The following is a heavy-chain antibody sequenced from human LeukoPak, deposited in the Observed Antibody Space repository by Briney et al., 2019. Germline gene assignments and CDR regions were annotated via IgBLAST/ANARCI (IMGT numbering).Heavy chain of an antibody. CDR2: ISGSNGYI. V-gene: IGHV3-21*01. CDR1: GFTFSSYS. CDR3: ARAGSFDY. J-gene: IGHJ4*02. D-gene: IGHD2-15*01. Sequence: GGSLRLSCAASGFTFSSYSMNWVRQAPGKGLEWVSSISGSNGYIYYADSVKGRFTISRDNAKNSLYLQMNSLRAEDTAVYYCARAGSFDYWGQGTLVTVSS.